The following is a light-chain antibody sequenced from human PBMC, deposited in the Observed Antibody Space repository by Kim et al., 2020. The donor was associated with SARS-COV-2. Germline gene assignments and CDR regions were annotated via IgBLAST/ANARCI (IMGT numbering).Light chain of an antibody. CDR2: GAS. CDR1: QSIGTD. V-gene: IGKV3-20*01. Sequence: EIVLTQSPGTLSLSPGEGATLSCRASQSIGTDLAWFQQRPGQAPRLLIYGASTGATGIPDRFSGSGSGTDFTLTVSRLEPEDFAVYYCQQYGSSPRAFGQGTKLEIK. J-gene: IGKJ2*01. CDR3: QQYGSSPRA.